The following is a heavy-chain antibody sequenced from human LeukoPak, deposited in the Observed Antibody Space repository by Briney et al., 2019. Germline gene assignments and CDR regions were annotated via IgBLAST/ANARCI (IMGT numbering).Heavy chain of an antibody. J-gene: IGHJ4*02. CDR2: IYHSGST. CDR3: ARHAIRFLEWFDY. D-gene: IGHD3-3*01. CDR1: GYSIGSGYY. V-gene: IGHV4-38-2*01. Sequence: SETLSLTCAVSGYSIGSGYYWGWIRQPPGKGLEWIGSIYHSGSTYYNPSLKSRVTISVDTSKNQFSLKLSSVTAADTAVYYCARHAIRFLEWFDYWGQGTLVTVSS.